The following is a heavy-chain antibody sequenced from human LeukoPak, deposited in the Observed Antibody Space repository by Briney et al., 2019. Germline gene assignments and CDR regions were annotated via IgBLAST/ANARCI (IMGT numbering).Heavy chain of an antibody. D-gene: IGHD3-10*01. CDR2: ISWNSGSI. Sequence: QPGRSLRLSCAASGFSFDDYAMHWVRQVPGKGLEWVSGISWNSGSIDYADSVKGRFTISRDNAKNSLFLQMNSLRPEDTALYYCTKDMNYYGSESHYGMDAWGQGTTVTVSS. CDR3: TKDMNYYGSESHYGMDA. J-gene: IGHJ6*02. V-gene: IGHV3-9*01. CDR1: GFSFDDYA.